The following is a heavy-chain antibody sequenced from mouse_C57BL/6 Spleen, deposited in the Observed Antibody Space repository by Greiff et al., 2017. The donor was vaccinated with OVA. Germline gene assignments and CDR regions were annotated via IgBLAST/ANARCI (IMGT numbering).Heavy chain of an antibody. CDR3: ARVDYDYGYYFDY. CDR2: IYPGGGYT. V-gene: IGHV1-63*01. D-gene: IGHD2-4*01. J-gene: IGHJ2*01. Sequence: VQLEQSGAELVRPGTSVKMSCKASGYTFTNYWIGWAKQRPGHGLEWIGDIYPGGGYTNYNEQFKGKATLTADKSSSTAYMQFSSLTSEDSAIYYCARVDYDYGYYFDYWGQGTTLTVSS. CDR1: GYTFTNYW.